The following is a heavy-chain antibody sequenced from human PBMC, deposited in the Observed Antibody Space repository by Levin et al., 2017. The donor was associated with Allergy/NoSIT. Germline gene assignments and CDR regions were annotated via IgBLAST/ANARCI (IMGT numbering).Heavy chain of an antibody. D-gene: IGHD2/OR15-2a*01. CDR2: IYYSGRA. Sequence: SETLSLTCSVSGDSISSGGYYWSWIRQRPGKGLEWVGYIYYSGRAYYSASLQSRVTISIETSKNHFSLELNSVTAADTAVYYWARVASTTIGNWFDPWGQGTLVTVSS. J-gene: IGHJ5*02. CDR3: ARVASTTIGNWFDP. V-gene: IGHV4-31*03. CDR1: GDSISSGGYY.